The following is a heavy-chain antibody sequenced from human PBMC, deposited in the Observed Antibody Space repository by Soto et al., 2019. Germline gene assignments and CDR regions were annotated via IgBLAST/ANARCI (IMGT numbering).Heavy chain of an antibody. CDR3: ARESEDLTAYFEY. CDR1: GFTFTRYS. CDR2: ISSTTNYI. Sequence: PGGSLRLSCAASGFTFTRYSMNWVRQAPGKGLEWVSSISSTTNYIYYGDSMKGRFTISRDNDKNSLYLEMNRLRAEDTAVYYCARESEDLTAYFEYWGQGTLVTVSS. J-gene: IGHJ4*02. V-gene: IGHV3-21*06.